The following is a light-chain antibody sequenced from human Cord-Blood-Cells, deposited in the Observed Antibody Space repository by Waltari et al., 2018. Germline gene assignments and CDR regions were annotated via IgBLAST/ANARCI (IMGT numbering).Light chain of an antibody. CDR2: STN. V-gene: IGLV8-61*01. CDR1: SASASTRYY. J-gene: IGLJ3*02. CDR3: VLYMGSGIWV. Sequence: QTVVTQEPSFSVSPGGTVTLTCGLSSASASTRYYASWYQQTPGQAPRTLIYSTNTRSSGVPDRFSGSILGNKAALTITGAQADDESDYYCVLYMGSGIWVFGGGTKLTVL.